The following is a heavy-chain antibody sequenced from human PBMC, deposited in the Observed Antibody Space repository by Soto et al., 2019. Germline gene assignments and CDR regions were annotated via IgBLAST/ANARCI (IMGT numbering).Heavy chain of an antibody. CDR2: IWYDGSNK. V-gene: IGHV3-33*01. CDR1: GFTFSSYG. Sequence: QVQLVESGGGVVQPGRSLRLSCAASGFTFSSYGMHWVRQAPGKGLEWVAVIWYDGSNKYYADSVKGRFTISSDNSKNTLYLQMNSLRAEDTAVYYCAREKNIVVVVAATDYYYGMDVWCQGPTVTVSS. J-gene: IGHJ6*02. D-gene: IGHD2-15*01. CDR3: AREKNIVVVVAATDYYYGMDV.